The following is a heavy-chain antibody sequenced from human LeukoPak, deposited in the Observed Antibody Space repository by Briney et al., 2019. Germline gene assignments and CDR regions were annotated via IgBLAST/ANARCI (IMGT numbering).Heavy chain of an antibody. Sequence: SETLSLTCTVSGGSMSSGSYYGSWIRQPAGKGLEWIGRSYSSGSTNYNPSLKSRVTISGDTSKNQFSLKLSSVTAADTAVYYCAREDQLLFSNWFDPWGQGTLVTVSS. CDR2: SYSSGST. CDR3: AREDQLLFSNWFDP. CDR1: GGSMSSGSYY. V-gene: IGHV4-61*02. J-gene: IGHJ5*02. D-gene: IGHD3-22*01.